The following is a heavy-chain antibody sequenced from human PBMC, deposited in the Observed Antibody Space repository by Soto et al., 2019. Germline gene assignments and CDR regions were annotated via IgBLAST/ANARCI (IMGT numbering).Heavy chain of an antibody. V-gene: IGHV1-46*03. CDR2: IYPGGVNI. CDR3: ARDQSCHDLVCWFDP. J-gene: IGHJ5*02. D-gene: IGHD3-9*01. Sequence: ASVKVSCKAIGYSFTSHYMHWVRQAPGQGLEWMGTIYPGGVNIGYAQKFKGRVTMTKATSTSTVYMELNSLTSEDTAVYYCARDQSCHDLVCWFDPWGQGTLVTVSS. CDR1: GYSFTSHY.